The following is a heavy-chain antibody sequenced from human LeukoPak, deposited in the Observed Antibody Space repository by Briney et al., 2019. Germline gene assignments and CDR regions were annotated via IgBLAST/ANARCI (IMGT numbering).Heavy chain of an antibody. Sequence: GGSLRLSCAASGFTFSNAWMSWVRQAPGKGLEWVGRIKSKTDGGTTDCAAPVKGRFTISRDDSKNTLYLQMNSLKTEDTAVYYCTTFAWELLPTFDYWGQGTLVTVSS. CDR3: TTFAWELLPTFDY. V-gene: IGHV3-15*01. J-gene: IGHJ4*02. D-gene: IGHD1-26*01. CDR2: IKSKTDGGTT. CDR1: GFTFSNAW.